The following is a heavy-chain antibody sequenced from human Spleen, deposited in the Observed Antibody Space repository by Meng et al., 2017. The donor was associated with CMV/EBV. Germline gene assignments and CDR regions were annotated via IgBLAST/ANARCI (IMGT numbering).Heavy chain of an antibody. CDR2: IYYSGST. CDR1: GGSISSGYY. Sequence: SETLSLTCTVSGGSISSGYYWSWIRQHPGKGLEWIGYIYYSGSTYYNPSLKSRVTISVDTSKNHFSLKLSSVTAADTAVFYCARGLGILRNGYWYFDLWGRGALVTVSS. D-gene: IGHD4-17*01. V-gene: IGHV4-31*03. CDR3: ARGLGILRNGYWYFDL. J-gene: IGHJ2*01.